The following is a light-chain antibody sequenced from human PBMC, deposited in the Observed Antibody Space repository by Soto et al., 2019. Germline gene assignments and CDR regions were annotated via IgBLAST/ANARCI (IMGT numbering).Light chain of an antibody. CDR2: EVS. CDR1: SSDVGSYNL. J-gene: IGLJ1*01. Sequence: QSALPQPASVSGSPGQSITISCTGTSSDVGSYNLVSWYQQHPGKAPKIMIYEVSKRPSGVTKRFSGSKSGNTASLTSSGLQAEEEAEYCCSYAGSTWGDVFGTGTKVTVL. CDR3: CSYAGSTWGDV. V-gene: IGLV2-23*02.